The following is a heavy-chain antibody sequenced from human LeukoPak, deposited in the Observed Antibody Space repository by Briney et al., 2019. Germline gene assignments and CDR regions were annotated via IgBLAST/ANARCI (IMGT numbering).Heavy chain of an antibody. CDR3: ATPAAGPGSEYSLY. J-gene: IGHJ1*01. D-gene: IGHD6-13*01. CDR2: MNQDGSEE. V-gene: IGHV3-7*01. CDR1: GFTFSGYW. Sequence: GGSLRLSCAASGFTFSGYWMSWVRQAPGKGLEWVANMNQDGSEEYYVDSVRGRFTISRDNAKNSLDLQMNSLRAEDTAVYYCATPAAGPGSEYSLYWGQGTLVTVSS.